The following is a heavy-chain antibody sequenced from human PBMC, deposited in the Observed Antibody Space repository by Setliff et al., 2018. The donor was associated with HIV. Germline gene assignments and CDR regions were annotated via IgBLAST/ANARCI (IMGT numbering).Heavy chain of an antibody. V-gene: IGHV4-34*10. CDR2: INHSANT. CDR3: AREDYYYYGMDV. Sequence: NPSETLSLTCEVYGGSFSDYYYTWIRQSPGKGLEWIGEINHSANTMDNASLKGRVTLSVDASKSQFSLKLSSVTAADTAVYYCAREDYYYYGMDVWGQGTTVTVSS. J-gene: IGHJ6*02. CDR1: GGSFSDYY.